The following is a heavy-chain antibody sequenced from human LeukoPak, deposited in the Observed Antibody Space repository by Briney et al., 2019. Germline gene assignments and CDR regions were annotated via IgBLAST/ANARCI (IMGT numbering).Heavy chain of an antibody. Sequence: PGGSLRLSCAASGFTFSSYAMSWVRQAPGKGLEWVSAISGSGGSTYYADSVKGRFTISRDNSKNTLYLQMNSLRAEDTAVYYCAKSYYGSGSYVETFDYWGQGTLVTVSS. CDR2: ISGSGGST. V-gene: IGHV3-23*01. J-gene: IGHJ4*02. CDR1: GFTFSSYA. D-gene: IGHD3-10*01. CDR3: AKSYYGSGSYVETFDY.